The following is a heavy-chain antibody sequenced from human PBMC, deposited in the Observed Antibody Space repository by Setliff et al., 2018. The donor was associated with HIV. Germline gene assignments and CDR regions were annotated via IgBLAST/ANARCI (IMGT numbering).Heavy chain of an antibody. J-gene: IGHJ4*02. CDR2: IYPSGNI. Sequence: TSETLSLTCTVSGGSISRYYWSWIRQPAGKGLEWIGRIYPSGNINYNPSLKSRLTMSIDTSKNQFSLKLSSVTATDTAVYYCARLDCSSSSGFVDYWGQGTLVTVSS. D-gene: IGHD2-2*01. CDR3: ARLDCSSSSGFVDY. CDR1: GGSISRYY. V-gene: IGHV4-4*07.